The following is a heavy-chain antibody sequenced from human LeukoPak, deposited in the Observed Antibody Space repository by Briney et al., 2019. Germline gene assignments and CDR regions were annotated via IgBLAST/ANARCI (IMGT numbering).Heavy chain of an antibody. Sequence: SETLSLTCTVSGGSISSGSYYWSWIRQPAGKGLEWIVRIYTSGSTNYNPSLKSRVTISVDTSKNQFSLKLSSVTAADTAVYYCARATGYFDYWGQGTLVTVSS. J-gene: IGHJ4*02. CDR2: IYTSGST. CDR3: ARATGYFDY. CDR1: GGSISSGSYY. V-gene: IGHV4-61*02.